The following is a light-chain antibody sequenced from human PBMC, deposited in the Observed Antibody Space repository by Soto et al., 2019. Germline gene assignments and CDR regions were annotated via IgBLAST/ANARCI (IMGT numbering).Light chain of an antibody. Sequence: SYELTQPPSVSVSPGQTASIPCSGDKLGDRFACWYQQKPGQSPVMVIYQDTRRPLGIPERFSGSNSGNTATLTISGTQAMDEADYYCQAWDSSTGVVFGGGTKLTVL. CDR2: QDT. V-gene: IGLV3-1*01. CDR1: KLGDRF. J-gene: IGLJ2*01. CDR3: QAWDSSTGVV.